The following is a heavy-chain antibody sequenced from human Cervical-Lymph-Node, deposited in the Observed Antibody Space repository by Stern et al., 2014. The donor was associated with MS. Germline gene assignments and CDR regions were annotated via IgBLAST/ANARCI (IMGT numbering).Heavy chain of an antibody. CDR1: GFSFSDFY. V-gene: IGHV3-72*01. CDR3: SRDSSGDY. CDR2: SRNKAKSYTT. Sequence: EVQLVESGGGLVQPGGSLRLSCAASGFSFSDFYMDWVRQAPGKGLEWVGRSRNKAKSYTTDYAASVNIRFTISRDDSKNSLYLQMNSLKTEDAAVYYCSRDSSGDYWGPGTLVTVSS. J-gene: IGHJ4*02.